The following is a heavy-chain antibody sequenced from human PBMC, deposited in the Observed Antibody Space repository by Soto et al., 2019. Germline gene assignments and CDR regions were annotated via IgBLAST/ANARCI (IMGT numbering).Heavy chain of an antibody. CDR3: ARDRDYYDSSGYVWDY. CDR1: GGSIHSYY. D-gene: IGHD3-22*01. J-gene: IGHJ4*01. Sequence: QVQLQESGPGLVKPSETLSLTCTVSGGSIHSYYWSWIRQPPGKGLEWIGSVYYSGSTNYNPSLKSRVTISVDTSKKQFSLKLTSVTAADTAVYYCARDRDYYDSSGYVWDYWGQGILVTVSS. V-gene: IGHV4-59*01. CDR2: VYYSGST.